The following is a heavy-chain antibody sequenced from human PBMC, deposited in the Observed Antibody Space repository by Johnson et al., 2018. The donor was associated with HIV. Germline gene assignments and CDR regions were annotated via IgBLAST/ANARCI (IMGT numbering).Heavy chain of an antibody. D-gene: IGHD5-18*01. CDR1: GFTFSSSW. J-gene: IGHJ3*02. CDR2: IKCDGSEK. V-gene: IGHV3-52*01. Sequence: EQLVESGGGVVQPGGSLRLSCAASGFTFSSSWMHWVCQAPEKGLEWVADIKCDGSEKYYVDSVKGRFTISRDNAKNSLYLLMNSLRADDTAVYYCARAYSYGAFDIWGQGTMVTVSS. CDR3: ARAYSYGAFDI.